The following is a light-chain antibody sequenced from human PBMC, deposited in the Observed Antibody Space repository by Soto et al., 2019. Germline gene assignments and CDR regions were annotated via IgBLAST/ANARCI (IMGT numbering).Light chain of an antibody. CDR1: QSVSSN. V-gene: IGKV3-15*01. J-gene: IGKJ1*01. Sequence: EAVMTQSPATLSVSPGETATLSCTASQSVSSNLAWYQQKPGQAPRLLIYDASTRATGFPARFSGSGSGTEFTLTISSLQSEDFAVYSCQQYKHWPRTFGQGTKV. CDR2: DAS. CDR3: QQYKHWPRT.